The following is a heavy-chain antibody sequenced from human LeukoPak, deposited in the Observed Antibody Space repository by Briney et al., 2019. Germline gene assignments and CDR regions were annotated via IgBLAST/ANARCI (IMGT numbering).Heavy chain of an antibody. CDR1: GYTFTSYG. D-gene: IGHD3-16*02. J-gene: IGHJ4*02. Sequence: ASVKVSCKASGYTFTSYGISWVRQAPGQGLEWMGLISAYNGNTNYAQKLQGRVTITTDTSTSTAYMELRSLRSDDTAVYYCARGGPRMITFGGVIVDTPLNYWGQGTLVTVSS. CDR3: ARGGPRMITFGGVIVDTPLNY. V-gene: IGHV1-18*01. CDR2: ISAYNGNT.